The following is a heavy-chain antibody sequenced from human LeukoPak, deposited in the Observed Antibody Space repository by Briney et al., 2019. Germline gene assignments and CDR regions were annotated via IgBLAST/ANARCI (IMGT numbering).Heavy chain of an antibody. D-gene: IGHD6-19*01. Sequence: SETLSLTCAVSYDTFSSHYWTWIRQPPGKGLEWIGYISYIGGTNYNPSLKSRVTISIDTSKNQFSLKLSSVTAADTAVYYCARGRERYSSGWYYFDYWGQGTLVTVSS. CDR3: ARGRERYSSGWYYFDY. V-gene: IGHV4-59*11. J-gene: IGHJ4*02. CDR2: ISYIGGT. CDR1: YDTFSSHY.